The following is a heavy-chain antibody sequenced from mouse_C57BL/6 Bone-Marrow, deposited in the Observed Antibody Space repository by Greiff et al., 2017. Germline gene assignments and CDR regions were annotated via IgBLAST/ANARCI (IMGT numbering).Heavy chain of an antibody. Sequence: VQLQQPGAELVKPGASVKLSCKASGYTFTSYWMQWVKQRPGQGLEWIGEIDPSDSYTNYNQKFKGKATLTVDKSSSTAYMQLSSLTSEDSAVYYCARGEELTEDIDYWGQGTTLTVSS. CDR2: IDPSDSYT. J-gene: IGHJ2*01. D-gene: IGHD4-1*01. V-gene: IGHV1-50*01. CDR3: ARGEELTEDIDY. CDR1: GYTFTSYW.